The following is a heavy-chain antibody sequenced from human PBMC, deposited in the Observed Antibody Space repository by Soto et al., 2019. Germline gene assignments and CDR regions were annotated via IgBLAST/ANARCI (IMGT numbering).Heavy chain of an antibody. CDR1: IGSTNSFY. Sequence: QVQLQVSGPGLVKPSATLSLSCTVSIGSTNSFYWSWIRQPPGKGLQWLGYFFYTGSTNHNPSLKSRVTISLDMSSNQFSLRLSSVTAADTAMYYCARSRDGYNLNPIDQWGQGLLVTVSS. D-gene: IGHD5-12*01. J-gene: IGHJ4*02. V-gene: IGHV4-59*01. CDR3: ARSRDGYNLNPIDQ. CDR2: FFYTGST.